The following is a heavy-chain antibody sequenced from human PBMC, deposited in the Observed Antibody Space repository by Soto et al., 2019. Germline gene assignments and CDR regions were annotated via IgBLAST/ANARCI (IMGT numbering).Heavy chain of an antibody. Sequence: SETLSLTCAVYGGSFRGYSWTWIRQPPGKGLEWIGEVNHSGSTYYSPSLMSRVTLSIDTSKNQFSLKLSSATAADTAVYYCARGRQVTPAALFKRAGDYSMDIWGQGTTVTVSS. V-gene: IGHV4-34*01. D-gene: IGHD2-2*01. CDR3: ARGRQVTPAALFKRAGDYSMDI. CDR1: GGSFRGYS. CDR2: VNHSGST. J-gene: IGHJ6*02.